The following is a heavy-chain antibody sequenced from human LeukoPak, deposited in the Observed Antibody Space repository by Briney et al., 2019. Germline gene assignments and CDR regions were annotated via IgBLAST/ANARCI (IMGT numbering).Heavy chain of an antibody. CDR2: INHSGST. D-gene: IGHD5-12*01. Sequence: SETLSLTCAVYGGSFSGYYWSWIRQPPGKGLEWIGEINHSGSTNYNPSLKSRVTISVDTSKNQFSLKLSSVTAADTAVYYCASIIQVATFVDYWGQGTLVTVSS. V-gene: IGHV4-34*01. CDR3: ASIIQVATFVDY. J-gene: IGHJ4*02. CDR1: GGSFSGYY.